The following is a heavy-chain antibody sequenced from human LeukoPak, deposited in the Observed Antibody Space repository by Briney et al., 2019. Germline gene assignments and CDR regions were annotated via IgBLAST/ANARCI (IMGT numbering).Heavy chain of an antibody. V-gene: IGHV4-59*01. CDR2: MYNSRST. Sequence: SETLSLTCTVSGGSISSYHWNWFRQARGEGLERIGYMYNSRSTNFNPSLKSRVTISVDTSKNQFSLRLSSVTAADTAVYYCARGLQGYYDSLTGYYRGRYYFDYWGQGTLVTVSS. D-gene: IGHD3-9*01. J-gene: IGHJ4*02. CDR3: ARGLQGYYDSLTGYYRGRYYFDY. CDR1: GGSISSYH.